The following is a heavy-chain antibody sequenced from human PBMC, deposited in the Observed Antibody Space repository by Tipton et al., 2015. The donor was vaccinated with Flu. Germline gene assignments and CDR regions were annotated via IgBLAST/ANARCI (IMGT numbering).Heavy chain of an antibody. CDR2: IYYSGST. D-gene: IGHD3-10*01. V-gene: IGHV4-39*06. CDR1: GGSISSSSYY. J-gene: IGHJ4*02. CDR3: ARKYYYGSGRVPTFDY. Sequence: TLSLTCTVSGGSISSSSYYWGWIRQPPGKGLEWIGSIYYSGSTYYNPSLKSRVTISVDTSKNQFPLKLSSVTAADTAVYYCARKYYYGSGRVPTFDYWGQGTLVTVSS.